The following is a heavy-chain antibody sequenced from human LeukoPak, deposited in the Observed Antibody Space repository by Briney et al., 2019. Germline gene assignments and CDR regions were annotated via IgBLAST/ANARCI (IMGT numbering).Heavy chain of an antibody. V-gene: IGHV3-23*01. CDR1: GFTFSSFA. CDR3: ATVHCSGGSCYAGSYYGMDV. CDR2: ISGSGGST. J-gene: IGHJ6*02. Sequence: GGSLRLSCAASGFTFSSFAMSWVRQAPGKGLEWVSGISGSGGSTYYADSVKGRFTISRDNAKNSLYLQMNSLRDEDTAVYYCATVHCSGGSCYAGSYYGMDVWGQGTTVTVSS. D-gene: IGHD2-15*01.